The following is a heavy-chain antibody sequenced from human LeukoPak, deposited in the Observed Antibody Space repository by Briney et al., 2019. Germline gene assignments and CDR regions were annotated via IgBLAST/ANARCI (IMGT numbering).Heavy chain of an antibody. CDR2: IYYSGST. J-gene: IGHJ3*02. V-gene: IGHV4-31*03. Sequence: SQTLSLICTVSGGSIGSGGYYWSWIRQHPGKGLEWIGYIYYSGSTYYNPSLKSRVTISVDTSKNQFSLKLSSVTAADTAVYYCARGSLSPPTNDAFDIWGQGTMVTVSS. CDR3: ARGSLSPPTNDAFDI. CDR1: GGSIGSGGYY. D-gene: IGHD2-8*01.